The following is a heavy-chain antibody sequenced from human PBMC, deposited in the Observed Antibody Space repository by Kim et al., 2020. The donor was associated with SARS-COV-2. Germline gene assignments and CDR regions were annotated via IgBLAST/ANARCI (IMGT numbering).Heavy chain of an antibody. D-gene: IGHD6-13*01. J-gene: IGHJ4*02. Sequence: AQKFQGRVTMTRDTSTSTVYMELSSLRSEDTAVYYCARDRTLGRLATADYWGQGTLVTVSS. V-gene: IGHV1-46*01. CDR3: ARDRTLGRLATADY.